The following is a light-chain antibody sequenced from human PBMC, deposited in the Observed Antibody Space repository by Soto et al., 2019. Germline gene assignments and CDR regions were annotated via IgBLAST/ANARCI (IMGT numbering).Light chain of an antibody. V-gene: IGKV3-20*01. Sequence: EIVLTQSPGTLSLSPGERATLSCRASQSVSSSYLAWYQQKPGQDPRLLIYGASSRATGIPDRFSGSGSGTDFTLNSSRLEPEDFAVYYCQQYGSYPPWTFGQGTNVEI. CDR2: GAS. CDR3: QQYGSYPPWT. CDR1: QSVSSSY. J-gene: IGKJ1*01.